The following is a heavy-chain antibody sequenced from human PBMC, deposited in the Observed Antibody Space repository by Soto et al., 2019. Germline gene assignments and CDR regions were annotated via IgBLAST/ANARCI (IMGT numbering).Heavy chain of an antibody. CDR3: ARDPLWFGEIGYFDY. Sequence: PGGSLRLSCVASGFTVSSNYMNWVRQGPGKGLEWVASIDSRSTFIYYADSVRGRFTISRDNAKSSLYLQMSSLRVEDTAVYYCARDPLWFGEIGYFDYWGQGA. CDR1: GFTVSSNY. CDR2: IDSRSTFI. J-gene: IGHJ4*02. V-gene: IGHV3-21*01. D-gene: IGHD3-10*01.